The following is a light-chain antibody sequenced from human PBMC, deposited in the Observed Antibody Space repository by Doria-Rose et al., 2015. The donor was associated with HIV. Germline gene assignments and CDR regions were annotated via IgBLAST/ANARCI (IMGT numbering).Light chain of an antibody. V-gene: IGKV1-39*01. CDR1: STY. J-gene: IGKJ1*01. CDR2: AAS. Sequence: STYLNCFQQEPGKAPKLLISAASRLQSGVPSRFSGSGSGTDFTLTISGLQPGDFATYYCQQTYSSPPWTFGQGTKVEMK. CDR3: QQTYSSPPWT.